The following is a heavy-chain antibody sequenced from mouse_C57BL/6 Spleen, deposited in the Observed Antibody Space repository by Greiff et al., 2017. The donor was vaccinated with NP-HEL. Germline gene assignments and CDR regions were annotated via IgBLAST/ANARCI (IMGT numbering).Heavy chain of an antibody. D-gene: IGHD2-4*01. Sequence: DVKLVESGGDLVKPGGSLKLSCAASGFTFSSYGMSWVRQTPDKRLEWVATISSGGSYTYYPDSVKGRFTISRDNAKNTLYLQMSSLKSEDTAMYYCASPMIADVERRYFDVWGTGTTVTVSS. CDR2: ISSGGSYT. V-gene: IGHV5-6*02. J-gene: IGHJ1*03. CDR3: ASPMIADVERRYFDV. CDR1: GFTFSSYG.